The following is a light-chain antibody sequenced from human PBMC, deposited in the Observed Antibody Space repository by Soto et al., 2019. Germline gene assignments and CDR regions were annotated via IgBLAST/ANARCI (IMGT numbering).Light chain of an antibody. CDR3: QQYNSYQT. CDR1: QSISSW. J-gene: IGKJ1*01. CDR2: KAS. Sequence: DIPMTQSPSTLSASVGDRVTITCRASQSISSWLAWYQQKPGKAPKLLIYKASTLESGVPSRFSGSGSGTEFTLTISSLQPDDFATYYCQQYNSYQTFGQGTQVEIK. V-gene: IGKV1-5*03.